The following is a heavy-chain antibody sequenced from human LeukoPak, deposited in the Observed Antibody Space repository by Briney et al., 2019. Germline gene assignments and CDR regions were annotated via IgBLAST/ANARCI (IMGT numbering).Heavy chain of an antibody. V-gene: IGHV3-48*03. CDR3: ARDYTFYYGSGTPDYFDY. CDR2: ISSSGSTI. CDR1: GFTFSSYE. D-gene: IGHD3-10*01. Sequence: PGGSPRLSCAASGFTFSSYEMNWVRQAPGKGLEWVSYISSSGSTIYYADSVKGRFTISRDNAKNSLYLQMNSLRAEDTAVYYCARDYTFYYGSGTPDYFDYWGQGTLVTVSS. J-gene: IGHJ4*02.